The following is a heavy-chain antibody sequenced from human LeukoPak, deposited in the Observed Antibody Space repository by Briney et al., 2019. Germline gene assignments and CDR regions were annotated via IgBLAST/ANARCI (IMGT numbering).Heavy chain of an antibody. CDR3: AKDIGVAAAAFGAFDI. D-gene: IGHD6-13*01. CDR2: ISWNSGSI. V-gene: IGHV3-9*01. CDR1: GFTFDDYA. Sequence: GGSLRLSCAASGFTFDDYAMHWVRQAPGKGLEWVSGISWNSGSIGYADSVKGRFTISRDNAKNSLYLQMNSLRAEDTALYYCAKDIGVAAAAFGAFDIWGQGTMVTVSS. J-gene: IGHJ3*02.